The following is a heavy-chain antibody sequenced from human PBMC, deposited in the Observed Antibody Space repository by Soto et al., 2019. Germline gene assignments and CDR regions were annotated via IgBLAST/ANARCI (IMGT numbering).Heavy chain of an antibody. V-gene: IGHV4-59*01. D-gene: IGHD6-13*01. CDR1: GGSISSYY. J-gene: IGHJ6*02. CDR2: IYYSGST. Sequence: PSETLSLTCTVSGGSISSYYWSWIRQPPGKGLEWIGYIYYSGSTNYNPSLKGRVTISVDTSKNQFPLKLSSVTAADTAVYYCAKDWRAGAGGGGMDVWGQGTTVTVSS. CDR3: AKDWRAGAGGGGMDV.